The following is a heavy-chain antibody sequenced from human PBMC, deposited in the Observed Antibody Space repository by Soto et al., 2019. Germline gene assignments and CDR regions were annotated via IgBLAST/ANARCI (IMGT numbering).Heavy chain of an antibody. D-gene: IGHD3-3*01. J-gene: IGHJ5*02. V-gene: IGHV4-34*01. CDR1: GGSFSGYY. CDR3: ARGRLRWVGNNWFDP. Sequence: SEPLSLTFAVYGGSFSGYYWSWIRQPPGKGLEWIGEINHSGSTNYNPSLKSRVTISVDTSNNQFSLKLSSVTAADTAVYYCARGRLRWVGNNWFDPWGQGTLVTVSS. CDR2: INHSGST.